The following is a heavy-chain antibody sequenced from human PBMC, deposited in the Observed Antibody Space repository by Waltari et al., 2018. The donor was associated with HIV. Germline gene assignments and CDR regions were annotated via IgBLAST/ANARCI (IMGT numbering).Heavy chain of an antibody. Sequence: QVQLVQSGAEVKKPGSSVKVSCKASGGTFSSYAISWVRQAPGQGLEWMGGIIPIFGTANDAQKFQGRATITPDEPTSAAYMGLGSLRSGDTAVYYCAVRHCGGDCSAEYCRHWGQGTLVTVSS. J-gene: IGHJ1*01. CDR1: GGTFSSYA. CDR3: AVRHCGGDCSAEYCRH. D-gene: IGHD2-21*02. V-gene: IGHV1-69*01. CDR2: IIPIFGTA.